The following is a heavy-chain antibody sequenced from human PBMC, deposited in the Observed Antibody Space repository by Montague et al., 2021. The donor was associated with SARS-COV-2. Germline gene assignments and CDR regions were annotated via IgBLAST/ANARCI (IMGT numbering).Heavy chain of an antibody. J-gene: IGHJ4*02. CDR1: GFTFSSYP. CDR3: ARGEGYCGGGRCYRHYDY. CDR2: ISGSGANT. V-gene: IGHV3-23*01. Sequence: SLRLSCAASGFTFSSYPVTWVRQAPGMGLEWVSIISGSGANTYYADSVKGRFTISRDNSKNTLYLQMYSLRAEDTAVYYCARGEGYCGGGRCYRHYDYWGQGTLVTVSS. D-gene: IGHD2-15*01.